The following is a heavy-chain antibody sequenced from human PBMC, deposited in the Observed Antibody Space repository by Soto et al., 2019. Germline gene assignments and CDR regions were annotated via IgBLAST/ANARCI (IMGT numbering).Heavy chain of an antibody. CDR1: GFTFTSYG. D-gene: IGHD2-15*01. CDR2: ISCNGGPT. CDR3: SRDGGHDSDAFFAY. J-gene: IGHJ4*02. V-gene: IGHV3-23*01. Sequence: GGSLRLSCTASGFTFTSYGMRWVRQAPGKGLQWVSTISCNGGPTYYTDSVKGRFSISRDNSKNTVLTQMDSVGAEDTAMDFCSRDGGHDSDAFFAYWGQGTQVTVSS.